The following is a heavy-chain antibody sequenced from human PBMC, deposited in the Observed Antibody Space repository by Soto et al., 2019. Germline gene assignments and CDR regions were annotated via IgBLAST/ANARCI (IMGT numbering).Heavy chain of an antibody. Sequence: GGSLRLSCAASGFTFSSYAMSWVRQAPGKGLEWVAVISYDGSNKYYADSVKGRFTISRDNSKNTLYLQMNSLRAEDTAVYYCAKEGWELLFYYYGMDVWGQGTTVTVSS. V-gene: IGHV3-30*18. D-gene: IGHD1-26*01. CDR1: GFTFSSYA. CDR2: ISYDGSNK. CDR3: AKEGWELLFYYYGMDV. J-gene: IGHJ6*02.